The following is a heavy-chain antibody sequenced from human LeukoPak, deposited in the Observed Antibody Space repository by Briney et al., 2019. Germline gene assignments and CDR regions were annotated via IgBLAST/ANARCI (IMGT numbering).Heavy chain of an antibody. V-gene: IGHV4-59*01. J-gene: IGHJ5*02. CDR2: ISYSGSA. CDR1: DGSINDYY. Sequence: PSETLSLTCTVSDGSINDYYWSWIRQPPGKGLEWIGYISYSGSANYNPSLKSRVTISLDTSKNQFSLKLTSVTTADTAVFYCARTHSSSLIWFDPWGQGTLVIVSS. D-gene: IGHD6-13*01. CDR3: ARTHSSSLIWFDP.